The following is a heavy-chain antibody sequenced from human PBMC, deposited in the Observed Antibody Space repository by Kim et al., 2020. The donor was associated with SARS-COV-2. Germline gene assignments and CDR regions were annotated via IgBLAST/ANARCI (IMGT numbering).Heavy chain of an antibody. Sequence: GGSLRLSCVVSGFTLSDHYMSWVRQAPGKGLEWIAYISASGGTIRYADSVKGRCTISRDTVKNSLFLQIDSLRVDDTALYYCARAKGYTGFDYWGQGT. V-gene: IGHV3-11*01. CDR2: ISASGGTI. J-gene: IGHJ4*02. CDR1: GFTLSDHY. D-gene: IGHD5-18*01. CDR3: ARAKGYTGFDY.